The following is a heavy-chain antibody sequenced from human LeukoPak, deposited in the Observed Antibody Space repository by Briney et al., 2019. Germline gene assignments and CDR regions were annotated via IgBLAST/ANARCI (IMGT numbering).Heavy chain of an antibody. D-gene: IGHD5-18*01. CDR1: GFIFSSFS. J-gene: IGHJ4*02. V-gene: IGHV3-21*01. CDR3: ARDGMDTAAGYYFEY. CDR2: ISTSGGLSSI. Sequence: AGGSLRLSCAASGFIFSSFSVNWVRQAPGKGLEWVSSISTSGGLSSIYYADSVKGRFTISRDNAKNSLYLQMNSLGAEDTAVYYCARDGMDTAAGYYFEYWGQGALVTVSS.